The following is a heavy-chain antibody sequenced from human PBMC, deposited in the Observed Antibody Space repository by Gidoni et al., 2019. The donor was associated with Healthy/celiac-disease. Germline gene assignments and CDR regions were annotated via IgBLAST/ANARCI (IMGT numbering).Heavy chain of an antibody. Sequence: KFQGRVTMTEDTSTDTAYMELSSLRSEDTAVYYCATGEPMVRGDYGMDVWGQGTTVTVSS. D-gene: IGHD3-10*01. CDR3: ATGEPMVRGDYGMDV. J-gene: IGHJ6*02. V-gene: IGHV1-24*01.